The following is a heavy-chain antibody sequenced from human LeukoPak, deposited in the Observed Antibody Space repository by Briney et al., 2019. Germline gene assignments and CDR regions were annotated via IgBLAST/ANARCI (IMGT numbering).Heavy chain of an antibody. D-gene: IGHD5-24*01. Sequence: GESLKISCKGSGYSFTSYWIGWVRQMPGKGLEWMWIIYPGDSDTRYSPSFQGQVTISADKSISTAYLQWSSLKASDTAMYYCARHPGDRDGFKEDGFDYWGQGTLVTVSS. CDR2: IYPGDSDT. CDR3: ARHPGDRDGFKEDGFDY. V-gene: IGHV5-51*01. J-gene: IGHJ4*02. CDR1: GYSFTSYW.